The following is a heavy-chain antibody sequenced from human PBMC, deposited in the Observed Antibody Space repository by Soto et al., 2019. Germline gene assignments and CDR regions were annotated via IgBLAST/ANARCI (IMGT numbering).Heavy chain of an antibody. CDR3: ARDSSIAGSFDP. CDR2: ISIISRTI. V-gene: IGHV3-48*02. D-gene: IGHD6-13*01. J-gene: IGHJ5*02. CDR1: GFTFRSYS. Sequence: VGSLRLSCAASGFTFRSYSMNWVRQAAGKGLEWVSYISIISRTIYYADSVKGRFTISRDDAKRALYMQMNNLRDEDTSVYYCARDSSIAGSFDPWGQGTLVTVSS.